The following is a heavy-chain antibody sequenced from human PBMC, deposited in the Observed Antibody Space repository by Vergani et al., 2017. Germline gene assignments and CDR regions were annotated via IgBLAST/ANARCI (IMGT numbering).Heavy chain of an antibody. CDR3: ARSLPTDNLDS. CDR1: GGSFSSAPYY. J-gene: IGHJ4*02. Sequence: QMQLQESGPGLVKPSQTLSLTCTVSGGSFSSAPYYWSWIRQHPGKGLEWIGYISYSGSTDYNPSLRSRVSISADTSKNRLSLKLSSVTAADTAVYYCARSLPTDNLDSWGQGTLVTVCS. V-gene: IGHV4-31*03. CDR2: ISYSGST.